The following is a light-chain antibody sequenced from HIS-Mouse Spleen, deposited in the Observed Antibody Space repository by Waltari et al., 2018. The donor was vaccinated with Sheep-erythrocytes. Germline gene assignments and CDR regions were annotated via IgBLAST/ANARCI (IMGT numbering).Light chain of an antibody. CDR3: CSYAGSSTPWV. CDR1: RRDVGGYNL. V-gene: IGLV2-23*01. CDR2: EGS. Sequence: QSALTPPASVSGSPGPSITIPCTGTRRDVGGYNLVSWYQHPPGKAPKLMLYEGSKRPSGVSNRFSGSKSGNTASLTISGLQAEDEADYYCCSYAGSSTPWVFGGGTKLTVL. J-gene: IGLJ3*02.